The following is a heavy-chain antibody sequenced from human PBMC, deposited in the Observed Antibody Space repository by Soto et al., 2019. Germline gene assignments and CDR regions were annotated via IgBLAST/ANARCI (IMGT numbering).Heavy chain of an antibody. Sequence: GASVTVSCQASGYTFTTYDINWVRQATGQGLEWMGWMSPNSGATGYAQKFQGRVTMTRDTSISTAYMELSNLRSEDTAIYYCARGVDAGVDVWGQGTTVTVSS. CDR2: MSPNSGAT. CDR3: ARGVDAGVDV. V-gene: IGHV1-8*01. D-gene: IGHD1-1*01. J-gene: IGHJ6*02. CDR1: GYTFTTYD.